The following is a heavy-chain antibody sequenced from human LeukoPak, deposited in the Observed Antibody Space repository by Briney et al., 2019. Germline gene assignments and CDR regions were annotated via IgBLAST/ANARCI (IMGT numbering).Heavy chain of an antibody. CDR1: GFTFTNHG. CDR2: IRNVGNK. V-gene: IGHV3-30*02. Sequence: PGGSLRLSCAASGFTFTNHGMHWVRQAPGKGLEWVAFIRNVGNKYHADSVKGRFTISRDNSKNTLYLQMNSLRAEDTAVYYCAKDSSGSFYWGQGTLVTVSS. D-gene: IGHD1-26*01. J-gene: IGHJ4*02. CDR3: AKDSSGSFY.